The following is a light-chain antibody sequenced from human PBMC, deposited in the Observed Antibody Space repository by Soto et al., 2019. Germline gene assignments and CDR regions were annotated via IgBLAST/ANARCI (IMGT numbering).Light chain of an antibody. V-gene: IGLV2-8*01. CDR3: GSYAGGNNPYV. CDR1: SSDVGTYIY. CDR2: EAS. Sequence: QSVLTQPPSASGSPGESVTISCTGISSDVGTYIYASWYQHHPGKAPKLIIYEASKRPSGVPDRFSGSKSGDTASLTVSGLQAEDEADYYCGSYAGGNNPYVFGTGTKVTVL. J-gene: IGLJ1*01.